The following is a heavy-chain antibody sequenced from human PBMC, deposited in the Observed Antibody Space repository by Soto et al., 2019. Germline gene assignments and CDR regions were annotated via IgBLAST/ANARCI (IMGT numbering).Heavy chain of an antibody. V-gene: IGHV3-30*18. D-gene: IGHD3-3*01. CDR2: ISYDGSNK. CDR3: AKDQITTKYYDFWSGYYKYYYYGMDV. J-gene: IGHJ6*02. CDR1: GFTFSSYG. Sequence: GGSLRLSCAASGFTFSSYGMHWVRQAPGKGLEWVAVISYDGSNKYYADSVKGRFTISRDNSKNTLYLQMNSLRAEDTAVYYCAKDQITTKYYDFWSGYYKYYYYGMDVWGQGTTVTVSS.